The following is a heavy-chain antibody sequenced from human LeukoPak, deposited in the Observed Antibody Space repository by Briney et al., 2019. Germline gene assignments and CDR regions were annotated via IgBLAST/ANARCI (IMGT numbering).Heavy chain of an antibody. D-gene: IGHD6-19*01. CDR3: ARVGSSGSHKYYYYYGMDV. CDR1: GFTFSSYA. V-gene: IGHV3-30-3*01. CDR2: ISYDGSNK. J-gene: IGHJ6*02. Sequence: GGSLRLSCAASGFTFSSYAMHWVRQAPGKGLEWVAVISYDGSNKYYADSVKGRFTISRDNSKNTLYLQMNSLRAEDTAVYYCARVGSSGSHKYYYYYGMDVWGQGTTVTVSS.